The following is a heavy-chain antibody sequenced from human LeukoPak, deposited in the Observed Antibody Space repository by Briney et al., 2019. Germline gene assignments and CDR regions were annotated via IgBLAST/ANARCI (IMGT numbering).Heavy chain of an antibody. Sequence: PSQTLSLTCTVSGGSISSGSYYWSWLRQPAGKGLEWIGRIYTSGSTNYNPSLKSRVTISVDTSKNQFSLKLSSVTAADTAVYYCARGSFFDYYDSSGYPDYWGQGTLVTVSS. D-gene: IGHD3-22*01. V-gene: IGHV4-61*02. CDR3: ARGSFFDYYDSSGYPDY. CDR2: IYTSGST. J-gene: IGHJ4*02. CDR1: GGSISSGSYY.